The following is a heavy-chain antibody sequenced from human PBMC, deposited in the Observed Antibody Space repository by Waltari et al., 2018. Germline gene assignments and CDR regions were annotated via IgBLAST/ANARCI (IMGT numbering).Heavy chain of an antibody. CDR3: ARDILLPEGQLRFLFDY. D-gene: IGHD6-6*01. CDR1: GFTFSSYG. Sequence: VQPGRSLRLSCAASGFTFSSYGMHWVRQAPGRGLEWVAFIWDDGSNKYDADSGKGRVTISRDNSKNTRYLQMNSLRAEDTAVYYCARDILLPEGQLRFLFDYWGQGTLVTVSS. CDR2: IWDDGSNK. J-gene: IGHJ4*02. V-gene: IGHV3-33*01.